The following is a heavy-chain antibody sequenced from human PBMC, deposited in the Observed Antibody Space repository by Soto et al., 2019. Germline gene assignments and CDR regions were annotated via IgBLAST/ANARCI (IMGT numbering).Heavy chain of an antibody. CDR3: ARVGVRGSDYYYYYGMDV. CDR2: IIPIFGTA. Sequence: SVKVSCKASGGTFSSYAISWVRQAPGQGLEWMGGIIPIFGTANYAQKFQGRVTITADESTSTAYMELSSLRSEDTAVYYCARVGVRGSDYYYYYGMDVWGQGTTVTVSS. V-gene: IGHV1-69*13. D-gene: IGHD3-16*01. J-gene: IGHJ6*02. CDR1: GGTFSSYA.